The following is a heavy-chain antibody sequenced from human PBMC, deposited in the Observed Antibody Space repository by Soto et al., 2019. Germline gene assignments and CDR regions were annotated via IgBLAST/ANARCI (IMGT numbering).Heavy chain of an antibody. CDR3: ARNKRYLIFWEGSYYFDY. CDR2: ISYDGSNK. D-gene: IGHD3-3*01. CDR1: GFTFSSCA. Sequence: GGSLRLSCAASGFTFSSCAMHWVRQAPGKGLEWVALISYDGSNKYYADSVKGRFTISRDNSKNTLYLQMNSLRAEDTAVYYCARNKRYLIFWEGSYYFDYGGQETLVTVPS. J-gene: IGHJ4*02. V-gene: IGHV3-30-3*01.